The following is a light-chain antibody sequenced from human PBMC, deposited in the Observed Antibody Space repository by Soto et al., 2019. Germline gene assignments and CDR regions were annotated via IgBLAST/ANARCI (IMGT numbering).Light chain of an antibody. CDR2: RTN. CDR3: VLYMGSVPV. V-gene: IGLV8-61*01. Sequence: QTVVTQEPSFSVSPGGTVTLTCALSSGSVSTNYYPSWYQQTPGQAPRTLIYRTNTRSSGVPDRCSGSILGNKAALTITGAQADDESDYYCVLYMGSVPVFGGGTKLTVL. J-gene: IGLJ2*01. CDR1: SGSVSTNYY.